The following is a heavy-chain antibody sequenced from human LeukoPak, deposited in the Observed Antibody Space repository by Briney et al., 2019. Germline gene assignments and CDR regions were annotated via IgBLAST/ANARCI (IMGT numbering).Heavy chain of an antibody. CDR3: ARSDYDFWSGYLDY. V-gene: IGHV4-4*07. D-gene: IGHD3-3*01. CDR1: GGSISSYY. CDR2: IYTSGST. J-gene: IGHJ4*02. Sequence: SETLSLTWTVSGGSISSYYWSWIRQPAGKGLEWIGRIYTSGSTNYNPSLKSRVTMSVDTSKNQFSLKLSSVTAADTAVYYCARSDYDFWSGYLDYWGQGTLVTVSS.